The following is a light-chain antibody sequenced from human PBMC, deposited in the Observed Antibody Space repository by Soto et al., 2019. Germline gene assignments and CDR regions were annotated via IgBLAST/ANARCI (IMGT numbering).Light chain of an antibody. V-gene: IGKV3-20*01. J-gene: IGKJ5*01. CDR2: GAS. Sequence: ETVLTQSPGTLSLSPGERATLSCRASQSVTSGYLAWYQQQPNQAPRLLIYGASYRATGIPDRFSGGGSGTDFTLTISRLEPEDFAVYYCQHYSSSPPAITFGQGARPEIK. CDR1: QSVTSGY. CDR3: QHYSSSPPAIT.